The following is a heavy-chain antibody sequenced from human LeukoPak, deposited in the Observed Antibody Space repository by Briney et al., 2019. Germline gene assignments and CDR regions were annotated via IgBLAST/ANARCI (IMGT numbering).Heavy chain of an antibody. CDR3: TTQGTSDWNLIDY. V-gene: IGHV4-39*01. D-gene: IGHD1-1*01. CDR1: GGSISSSSYY. J-gene: IGHJ4*02. Sequence: SETLSLTCSVSGGSISSSSYYWGWIRQTPGKGLEWIGSINYSGGSYYNPSLESRVTISVDTSKNQISLKLSSVIAADAALYYCTTQGTSDWNLIDYWGQGTLVTVSS. CDR2: INYSGGS.